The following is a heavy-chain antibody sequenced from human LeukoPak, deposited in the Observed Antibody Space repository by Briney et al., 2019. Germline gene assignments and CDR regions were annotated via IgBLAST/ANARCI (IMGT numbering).Heavy chain of an antibody. V-gene: IGHV4-34*09. CDR3: ARDLYSSSWYPAFDI. CDR2: IYYSGST. CDR1: GGSFSGYY. J-gene: IGHJ3*02. Sequence: SSETPSLTCAVYGGSFSGYYWSWIRQPPGKGLEWIGYIYYSGSTYYNPSLKSRVTISVDTSKNQFSLKLSSVTAADTAVYYCARDLYSSSWYPAFDIWGQGTMVTVSS. D-gene: IGHD6-13*01.